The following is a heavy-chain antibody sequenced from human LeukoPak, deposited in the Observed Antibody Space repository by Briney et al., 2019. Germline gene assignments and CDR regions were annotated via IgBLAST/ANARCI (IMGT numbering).Heavy chain of an antibody. CDR1: GLSVTNTY. CDR3: VGEDKY. V-gene: IGHV3-53*01. Sequence: GGSLRLSCAASGLSVTNTYMTWVRQAPGKGLGWVSVIYSGGGTNYADSLKGRFSISRDNSKNTLYLQMNSLRAEDTAVYYCVGEDKYWGQGTLVTVSS. D-gene: IGHD2-15*01. CDR2: IYSGGGT. J-gene: IGHJ4*02.